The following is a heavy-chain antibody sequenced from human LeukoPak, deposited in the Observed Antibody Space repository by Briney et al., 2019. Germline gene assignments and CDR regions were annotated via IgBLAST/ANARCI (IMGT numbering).Heavy chain of an antibody. CDR3: ARGAVRGGTNFDY. CDR1: GDSVSGSPAV. Sequence: SQTLSLTCAISGDSVSGSPAVWNWVSHSPSRALKWLGRAYYRSKWYIDYAVSVKGRITITPDTSNNQFSLQLNSVTPEDTAVYYCARGAVRGGTNFDYWGQGTLVTVSS. CDR2: AYYRSKWYI. V-gene: IGHV6-1*01. D-gene: IGHD3-10*01. J-gene: IGHJ4*02.